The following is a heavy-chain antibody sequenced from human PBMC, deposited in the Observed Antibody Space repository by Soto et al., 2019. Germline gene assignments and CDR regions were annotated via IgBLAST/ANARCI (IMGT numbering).Heavy chain of an antibody. CDR1: GFTFSSYW. CDR2: IKQDGSEK. Sequence: GGSLRLSCAASGFTFSSYWMSWVRQAPGKGLEWVANIKQDGSEKYYVDSVKGRFTISRDNAKNSLYLQMNSLRAEDTAVYYCAKGNSRLPRAPVDYWGQGTLVTVSS. CDR3: AKGNSRLPRAPVDY. J-gene: IGHJ4*02. D-gene: IGHD4-4*01. V-gene: IGHV3-7*03.